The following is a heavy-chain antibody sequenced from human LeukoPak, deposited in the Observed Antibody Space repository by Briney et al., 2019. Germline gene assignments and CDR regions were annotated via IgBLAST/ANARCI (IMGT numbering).Heavy chain of an antibody. D-gene: IGHD3-22*01. CDR1: GMTFRLYS. CDR3: ARDFYIYDSRGLKVYYFDL. V-gene: IGHV3-7*01. Sequence: GGSLRLSCAASGMTFRLYSMNWVRQAPGKGLEWVANIKEDGREKYYVDSIKGRFTISRDNAQNSLYLQMNSLRAEDTAVYCCARDFYIYDSRGLKVYYFDLWGQGTLVTVSS. J-gene: IGHJ4*02. CDR2: IKEDGREK.